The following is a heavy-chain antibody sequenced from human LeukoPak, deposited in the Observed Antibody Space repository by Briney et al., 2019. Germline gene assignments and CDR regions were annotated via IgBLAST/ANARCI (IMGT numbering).Heavy chain of an antibody. D-gene: IGHD4-23*01. J-gene: IGHJ4*02. CDR2: IYSGGTT. V-gene: IGHV3-66*01. CDR1: GFTVSSNY. CDR3: AREIHGGNTGVFDY. Sequence: PGGSLRLSCAASGFTVSSNYMSWVRQAPGKGREWVTFIYSGGTTYYADSVKCRFTISRHNSTNTLYLQMHSLRAEDTAVYYCAREIHGGNTGVFDYWGQGTLVAVS.